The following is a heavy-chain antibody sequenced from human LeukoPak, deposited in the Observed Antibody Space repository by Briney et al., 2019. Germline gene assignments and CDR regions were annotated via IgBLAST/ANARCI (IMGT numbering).Heavy chain of an antibody. D-gene: IGHD6-13*01. CDR2: IIPIFGTA. CDR3: ASLQQLNPNWFDP. J-gene: IGHJ5*02. V-gene: IGHV1-69*13. CDR1: GGTFSSYA. Sequence: PRASVKVSCKASGGTFSSYAISWVRQAPGQGLEWMGGIIPIFGTANYAQKFQGRVTITADESTSTAYMELSSLRSEDTAVYYCASLQQLNPNWFDPWGQGTLVTVSS.